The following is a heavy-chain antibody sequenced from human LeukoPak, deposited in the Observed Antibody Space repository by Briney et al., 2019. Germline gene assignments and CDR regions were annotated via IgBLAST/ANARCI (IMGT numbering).Heavy chain of an antibody. CDR2: INPSGGST. CDR1: GYTFTSYY. D-gene: IGHD3-10*01. J-gene: IGHJ5*02. Sequence: ASVTVSCKASGYTFTSYYMHWVRQAPGQGLEWMGLINPSGGSTSYAQKFQGRVTMTRDMSTSTVYMELSSLRSEDTAVYYCAREVSGSYYQNLGWFDPWGQGTLVTVSS. CDR3: AREVSGSYYQNLGWFDP. V-gene: IGHV1-46*01.